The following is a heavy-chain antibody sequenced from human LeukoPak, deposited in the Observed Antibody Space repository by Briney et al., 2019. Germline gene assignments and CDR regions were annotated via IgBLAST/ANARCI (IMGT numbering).Heavy chain of an antibody. D-gene: IGHD6-19*01. V-gene: IGHV3-23*01. J-gene: IGHJ4*02. CDR1: GFPFSSYA. CDR3: ATSAEAGLDY. CDR2: NSGSGGST. Sequence: GGSLRLSCAASGFPFSSYAMSWVRQAPGKGVEWVSDNSGSGGSTYYADSVKGRFNISRDNSKNTLYLQMNSLRAEDTAVYNCATSAEAGLDYLGQGTLVTVSS.